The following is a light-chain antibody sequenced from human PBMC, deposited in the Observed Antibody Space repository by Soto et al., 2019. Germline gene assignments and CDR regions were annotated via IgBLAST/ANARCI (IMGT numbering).Light chain of an antibody. Sequence: DIQMTQSPSSLSASVGDRVTITCRASQNISSYLNWYQQKPGKAPNLLIYAASSLQSGVPSRFSGSGSGTDFTLTSSSLQPEDSATYYCQQSYSTPFTFGPGTKVDIK. CDR3: QQSYSTPFT. V-gene: IGKV1-39*01. CDR1: QNISSY. J-gene: IGKJ3*01. CDR2: AAS.